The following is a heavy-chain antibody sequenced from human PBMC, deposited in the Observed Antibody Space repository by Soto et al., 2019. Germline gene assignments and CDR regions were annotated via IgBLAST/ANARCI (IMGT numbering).Heavy chain of an antibody. D-gene: IGHD3-16*01. CDR2: MNPNNGNT. CDR1: GYTFTNYD. CDR3: AREGAYGLGGDFQH. Sequence: QVQLVQSGAEVKKPGASVKVSCKASGYTFTNYDINWVRQATGQGLEWMGWMNPNNGNTGYAQKFQGRVTMTRNTSISTTYMELSSLRSEDTAVYYCAREGAYGLGGDFQHWGQGTLVTVSS. J-gene: IGHJ1*01. V-gene: IGHV1-8*01.